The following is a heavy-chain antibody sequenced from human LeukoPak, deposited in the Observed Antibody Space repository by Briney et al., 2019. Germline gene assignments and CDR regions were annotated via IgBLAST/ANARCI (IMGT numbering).Heavy chain of an antibody. CDR3: AREHTRAATGTHWFDP. CDR1: GFTFSSYG. V-gene: IGHV3-33*01. D-gene: IGHD6-13*01. Sequence: GGSLRLSCAASGFTFSSYGMHWVHQAPGKGLEWVAVIWYDGSNKDYTDSVKGRFTISRDNSKNTLYLQMNSLRAEDTAVYYCAREHTRAATGTHWFDPWGQGTLVTVSS. J-gene: IGHJ5*02. CDR2: IWYDGSNK.